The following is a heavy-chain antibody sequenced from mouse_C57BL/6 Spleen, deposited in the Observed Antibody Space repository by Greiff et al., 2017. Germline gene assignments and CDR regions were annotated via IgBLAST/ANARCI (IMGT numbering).Heavy chain of an antibody. CDR3: ARYDYVFAY. Sequence: QVQLKQPGAELVKPGASVKLSCKASGYTFTSYWMHWVKQRPGQGLEWIGMIHPNSGSTNYNEKFKSKATLTVDKSSSTAYMQLSSLTSEDSAVYYCARYDYVFAYWGQGTLVTVSA. CDR2: IHPNSGST. V-gene: IGHV1-64*01. D-gene: IGHD2-4*01. J-gene: IGHJ3*01. CDR1: GYTFTSYW.